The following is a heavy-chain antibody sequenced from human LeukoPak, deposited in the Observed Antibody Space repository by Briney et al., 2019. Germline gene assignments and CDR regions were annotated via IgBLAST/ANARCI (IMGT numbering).Heavy chain of an antibody. Sequence: PSETLSLTCAVYGGSFSGYYWSWIRQPPGKGLEWIGEINHSGSTNYNPSLKSRVTISVDTSKNQFSLKLNSVTAADTAVYYCARESYYDSSGYSHDAFDIWGQGTMVTVSS. J-gene: IGHJ3*02. CDR3: ARESYYDSSGYSHDAFDI. D-gene: IGHD3-22*01. CDR1: GGSFSGYY. V-gene: IGHV4-34*01. CDR2: INHSGST.